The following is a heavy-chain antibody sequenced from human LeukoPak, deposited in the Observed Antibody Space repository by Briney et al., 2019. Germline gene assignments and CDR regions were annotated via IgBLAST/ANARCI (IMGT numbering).Heavy chain of an antibody. J-gene: IGHJ5*01. Sequence: PSETLSLTCTVSSGSISAHYWSWIRQSAEKGLEWIGRLYTSGTTRYNPSLKTRVTVSVDTSKNQFSLKLNSVTAADTAVYYCARGISGDYDYNWFDSWGQGILVTVSS. CDR3: ARGISGDYDYNWFDS. V-gene: IGHV4-4*07. D-gene: IGHD5-12*01. CDR2: LYTSGTT. CDR1: SGSISAHY.